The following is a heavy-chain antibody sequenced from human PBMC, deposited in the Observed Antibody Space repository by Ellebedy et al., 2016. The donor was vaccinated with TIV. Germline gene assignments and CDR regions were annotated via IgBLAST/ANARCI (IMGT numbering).Heavy chain of an antibody. CDR2: INQDGGVK. J-gene: IGHJ3*01. D-gene: IGHD4-17*01. CDR1: GFTFTSYW. CDR3: ARDGSYGDYLSPTHAFTG. Sequence: GESLKISCAASGFTFTSYWMSWVRQAPGKGLEWVSNINQDGGVKYYVDSVKGRFTISRDNAKNSLYLQMNSLRVEDTAVYYCARDGSYGDYLSPTHAFTGWGQGTMITVSS. V-gene: IGHV3-7*01.